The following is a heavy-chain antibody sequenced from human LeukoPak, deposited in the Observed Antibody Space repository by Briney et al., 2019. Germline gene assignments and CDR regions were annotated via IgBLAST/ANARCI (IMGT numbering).Heavy chain of an antibody. D-gene: IGHD1-26*01. CDR1: AFSLNAYN. J-gene: IGHJ4*02. V-gene: IGHV3-21*01. CDR3: ARDFGGSYVGY. CDR2: ISSSSSYI. Sequence: GGSLRLSCAASAFSLNAYNMNWVRQAPGKGLEWVSSISSSSSYIYYADSVKGRFTISRDNAKNSLYLQMNSLRAEDTAVYYCARDFGGSYVGYWGQGTLVTVSS.